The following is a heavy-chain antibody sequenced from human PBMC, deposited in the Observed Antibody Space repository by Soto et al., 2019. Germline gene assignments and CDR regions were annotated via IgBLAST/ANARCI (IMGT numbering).Heavy chain of an antibody. V-gene: IGHV3-23*01. CDR2: ISGSGYST. CDR3: AKGRGYCTSTSCYVGSDY. J-gene: IGHJ4*02. D-gene: IGHD2-2*01. Sequence: EVQLLESGEGLVQPGGSPRLSCAASGFTFSSYAMSWVRQAPGKGLEWVSAISGSGYSTYYADSVKGRFTISRDNSKNTLYMQMISLRAEDTAVYYCAKGRGYCTSTSCYVGSDYWGQGTLVTVSS. CDR1: GFTFSSYA.